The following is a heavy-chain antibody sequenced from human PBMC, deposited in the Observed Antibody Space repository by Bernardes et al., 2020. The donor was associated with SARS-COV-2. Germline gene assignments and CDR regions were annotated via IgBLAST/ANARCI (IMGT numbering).Heavy chain of an antibody. D-gene: IGHD5-12*01. CDR2: INHLGVT. CDR1: GGSFNGNY. Sequence: SETLSLTCAVHGGSFNGNYWNWIRQPPGEGLEWIGEINHLGVTNYNPSLKSRVTISVDTALNQFSLRLTSVTAADTAVYYCAKGRGYSYGNWLDPWGQGAPVTVSS. CDR3: AKGRGYSYGNWLDP. J-gene: IGHJ5*02. V-gene: IGHV4-34*01.